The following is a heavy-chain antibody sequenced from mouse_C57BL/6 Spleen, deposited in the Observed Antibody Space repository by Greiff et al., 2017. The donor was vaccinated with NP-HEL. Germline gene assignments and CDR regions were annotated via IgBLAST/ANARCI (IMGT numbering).Heavy chain of an antibody. CDR1: GYAFSSSW. V-gene: IGHV1-82*01. D-gene: IGHD2-3*01. CDR3: ASYDGYYNY. J-gene: IGHJ2*01. Sequence: QVQLKESGPELVKPGASVKISCKASGYAFSSSWMNWVKQRPGKGLEWIGRIYPGDGDTNYNGKFKGNATLTSDKSSSTDYMQLSSLTYEDSAVYFCASYDGYYNYWGQGTTLTVSS. CDR2: IYPGDGDT.